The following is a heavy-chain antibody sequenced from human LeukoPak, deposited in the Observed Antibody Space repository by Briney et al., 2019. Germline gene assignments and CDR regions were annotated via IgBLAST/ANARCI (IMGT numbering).Heavy chain of an antibody. CDR3: ARTKSRSVWSGSWRY. D-gene: IGHD6-13*01. CDR1: GYSFTSYW. J-gene: IGHJ4*02. Sequence: GESLKISCKGSGYSFTSYWIGWVRQMPGKGLEWMGIIYPGDSDTRYSPSFQGQVTISADKSISTAYLQWSSLKASDTAMYYCARTKSRSVWSGSWRYWGQGTLVTVSS. V-gene: IGHV5-51*01. CDR2: IYPGDSDT.